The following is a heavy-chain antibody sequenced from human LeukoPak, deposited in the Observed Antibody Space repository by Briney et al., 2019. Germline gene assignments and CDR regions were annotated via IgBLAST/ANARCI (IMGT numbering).Heavy chain of an antibody. V-gene: IGHV1-2*02. Sequence: ASVKVSCKASGYTFTGYYMHWVRQAPGQGLEWMGWINPNSGDTNYAQKLQGGVTMTRDTSISTAYMELGRLKSHDTAVYYCAASYDFWGGYLNHDYWGQGTLVTVSS. D-gene: IGHD3-3*01. CDR2: INPNSGDT. J-gene: IGHJ4*02. CDR1: GYTFTGYY. CDR3: AASYDFWGGYLNHDY.